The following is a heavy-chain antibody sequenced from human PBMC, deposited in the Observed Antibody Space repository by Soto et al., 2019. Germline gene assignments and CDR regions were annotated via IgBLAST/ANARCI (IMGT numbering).Heavy chain of an antibody. D-gene: IGHD6-19*01. CDR2: IGTAGDT. Sequence: GGSLRLSCAASGFTFSSYDMHWVRQATGKGLEWVSAIGTAGDTYYPGSVKGRFTISRENAKNSLYLQMNSLRAEDTAVYYCAREVVAVAGRLFDPWGQGTLVTVSS. CDR3: AREVVAVAGRLFDP. J-gene: IGHJ5*02. CDR1: GFTFSSYD. V-gene: IGHV3-13*01.